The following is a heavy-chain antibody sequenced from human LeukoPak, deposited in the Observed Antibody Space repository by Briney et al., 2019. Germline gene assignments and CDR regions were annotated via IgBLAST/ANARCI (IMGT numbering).Heavy chain of an antibody. CDR3: ARGAPYYDFWSGYSPDY. V-gene: IGHV1-18*01. Sequence: ASVKVSCKASGGTFTSYGISWVRQAPGQGLEWMGWISAYNGNTDYAQKLQGRVTMTTDTSTSTAYMELRSLRSDDTAVYYCARGAPYYDFWSGYSPDYWGQGTLVTVSS. CDR2: ISAYNGNT. D-gene: IGHD3-3*01. J-gene: IGHJ4*02. CDR1: GGTFTSYG.